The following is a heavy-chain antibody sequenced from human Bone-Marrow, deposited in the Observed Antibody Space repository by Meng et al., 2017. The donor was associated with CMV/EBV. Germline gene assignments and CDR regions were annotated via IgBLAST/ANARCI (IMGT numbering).Heavy chain of an antibody. V-gene: IGHV3-30*02. D-gene: IGHD2-2*01. CDR1: GFHSSGHV. J-gene: IGHJ4*01. CDR3: VKVVALYQDGKHYFDS. Sequence: GGSLRLSCVTSGFHSSGHVMHWVRQAPGKGLEWVAFIRWDASNKDYSDSVKGRFSVSRDNSRNTLYLQMDSLRLEDTAVYHCVKVVALYQDGKHYFDSWGLGTLVTVSS. CDR2: IRWDASNK.